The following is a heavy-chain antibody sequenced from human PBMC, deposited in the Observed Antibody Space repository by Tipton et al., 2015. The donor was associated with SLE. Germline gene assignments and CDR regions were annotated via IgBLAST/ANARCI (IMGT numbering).Heavy chain of an antibody. Sequence: TLSLTCAVSGYSISSGYYWGWIRQPPGKGLEWIGEINHSGSTNYNPSLKSRVRISVDTSKNQFSLKLSSVTAADTAVYYCARDGGVGATDAFDIWGQGTMVTVSS. D-gene: IGHD1-26*01. J-gene: IGHJ3*02. CDR2: INHSGST. CDR3: ARDGGVGATDAFDI. V-gene: IGHV4-38-2*02. CDR1: GYSISSGYY.